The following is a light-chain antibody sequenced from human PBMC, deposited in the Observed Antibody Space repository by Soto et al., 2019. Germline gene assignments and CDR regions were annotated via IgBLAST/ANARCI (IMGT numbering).Light chain of an antibody. V-gene: IGKV1-27*01. CDR2: AAS. CDR1: QDISNY. CDR3: QKYNSAPLT. J-gene: IGKJ3*01. Sequence: DIQMTQSPSSLSASVGDRVTITCRASQDISNYLAWYQQKPGKVPRLLFYAASTLLSGVPSRFSGSGSGTHFTLTINSLQPEYVATYYCQKYNSAPLTFGPGTKVDIK.